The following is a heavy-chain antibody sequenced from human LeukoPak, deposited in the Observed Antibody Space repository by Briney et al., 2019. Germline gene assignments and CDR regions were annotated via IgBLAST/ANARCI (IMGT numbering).Heavy chain of an antibody. D-gene: IGHD5-12*01. CDR2: IYYSGST. CDR3: ARAPLLFVWRWLQPNDY. CDR1: GFTFSSYA. V-gene: IGHV4-59*01. Sequence: GSLRLSCAASGFTFSSYAMSWIRQPPGKGLEWIGYIYYSGSTNYNPSLKSRVAISVDTSKNQFSLKLSSVTAADTAVYYCARAPLLFVWRWLQPNDYWGQGTLVTVSS. J-gene: IGHJ4*02.